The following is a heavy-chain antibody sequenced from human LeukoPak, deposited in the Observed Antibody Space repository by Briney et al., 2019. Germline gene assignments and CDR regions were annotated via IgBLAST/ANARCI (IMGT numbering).Heavy chain of an antibody. CDR1: GYTFNTYG. V-gene: IGHV1-18*01. J-gene: IGHJ4*02. Sequence: ASVTVSCKASGYTFNTYGINWVRQAPGQGLEWMGWTSGYNDNTNYAQKLQGRFTMTRDTSPSTAYMKLSSLRSEDTAVYYCARANYGSGSHPLDYWGQGTLVTVSS. D-gene: IGHD3-10*01. CDR3: ARANYGSGSHPLDY. CDR2: TSGYNDNT.